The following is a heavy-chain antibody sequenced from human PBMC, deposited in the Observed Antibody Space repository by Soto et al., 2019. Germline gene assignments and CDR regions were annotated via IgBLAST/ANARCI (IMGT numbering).Heavy chain of an antibody. Sequence: ETLSLSCAASGFTFSNAWMSWVRQAPGKGLEWVGRIKSKTDGGTTDYPAPVKGRFTISRDDSENMLYLQMNSLKTEDTAVYYCSTGYYDILTGYFNSPWGQGTMVTVSS. J-gene: IGHJ3*01. CDR2: IKSKTDGGTT. V-gene: IGHV3-15*01. D-gene: IGHD3-9*01. CDR1: GFTFSNAW. CDR3: STGYYDILTGYFNSP.